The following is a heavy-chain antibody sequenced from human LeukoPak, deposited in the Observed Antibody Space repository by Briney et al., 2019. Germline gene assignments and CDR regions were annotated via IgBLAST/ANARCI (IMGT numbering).Heavy chain of an antibody. CDR1: GFTFSSYW. CDR3: ARCDAAAAGNH. Sequence: GGSLRLSCAASGFTFSSYWMSWVRQAPGKGLEWVANIKQDGSEEYYVDSVKGRFTISRDNARNSLYLQMSSLRAEDTALYYCARCDAAAAGNHWGQGTLVTVSS. D-gene: IGHD6-13*01. CDR2: IKQDGSEE. J-gene: IGHJ5*02. V-gene: IGHV3-7*01.